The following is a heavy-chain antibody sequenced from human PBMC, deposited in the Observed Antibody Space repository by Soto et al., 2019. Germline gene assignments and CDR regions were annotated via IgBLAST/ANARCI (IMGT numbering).Heavy chain of an antibody. Sequence: QVPLQESGPGLVKPSETLSLSCTVSGGSISSYYWSWIRQPPGKGLEWIGYVHDSWGSHYNPSLKSRVAISLDTSKSQFTLKLTPVTATDTAVYYSVRQGFGALHGLVYVWGQGTTVTVSS. J-gene: IGHJ6*02. CDR3: VRQGFGALHGLVYV. V-gene: IGHV4-59*08. D-gene: IGHD3-10*01. CDR1: GGSISSYY. CDR2: VHDSWGS.